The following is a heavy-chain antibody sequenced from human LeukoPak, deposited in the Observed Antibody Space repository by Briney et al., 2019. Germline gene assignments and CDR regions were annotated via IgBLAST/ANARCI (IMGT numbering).Heavy chain of an antibody. CDR2: VKQDGSEK. Sequence: GGSLRLSCEASGFTFTTYWMTWVRQAPGKGLEWVAAVKQDGSEKNYVDSVKGRFTISSDNAKSSLYLQMNSLRAEDTAVYYCARDFHRRVYDSSGYSPYWGQGTLVTVSS. CDR3: ARDFHRRVYDSSGYSPY. J-gene: IGHJ4*02. V-gene: IGHV3-7*01. D-gene: IGHD3-22*01. CDR1: GFTFTTYW.